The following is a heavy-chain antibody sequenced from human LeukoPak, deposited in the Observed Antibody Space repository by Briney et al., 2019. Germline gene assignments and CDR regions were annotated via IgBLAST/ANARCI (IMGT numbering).Heavy chain of an antibody. CDR3: ARGRDAFDI. Sequence: SETLSLTCAVYGVSFSGCYWSWIRQPPGKGLEWIGEINHSGSTNYNPSLKSRVTISVDTSKNQFSLKLSSVTAADTAVYYCARGRDAFDIWGQGTMVTVSS. J-gene: IGHJ3*02. V-gene: IGHV4-34*01. CDR1: GVSFSGCY. CDR2: INHSGST.